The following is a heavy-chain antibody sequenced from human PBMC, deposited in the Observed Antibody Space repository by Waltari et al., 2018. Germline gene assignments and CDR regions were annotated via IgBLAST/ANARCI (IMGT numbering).Heavy chain of an antibody. V-gene: IGHV4-39*07. CDR1: GGSITTRSYH. Sequence: ETLSLTCTVSGGSITTRSYHWAWIRQTPGKGLEWIGSIHISGSTYYNPSLRSRVTMSVDTSNNQFSLKLTSVTAADTAVYYCARQPPTTVPTPRSPFDTWGQGTMVSVSS. D-gene: IGHD4-17*01. CDR3: ARQPPTTVPTPRSPFDT. CDR2: IHISGST. J-gene: IGHJ3*02.